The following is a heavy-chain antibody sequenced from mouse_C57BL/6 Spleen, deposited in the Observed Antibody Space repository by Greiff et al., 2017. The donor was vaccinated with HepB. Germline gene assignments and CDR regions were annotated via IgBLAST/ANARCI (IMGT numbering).Heavy chain of an antibody. CDR2: ISDGGSYT. V-gene: IGHV5-4*03. Sequence: EVKLVESGGGLVKPGGSLKLSCAASGFTFSSYAMSWVRQTPEKRLAWVATISDGGSYTYYPDNVKGRFTISRDNAKNNLYLQMSHLKSEDTAMYYCARGLRRAWFAYWGQGTLVTVAA. J-gene: IGHJ3*01. CDR3: ARGLRRAWFAY. D-gene: IGHD2-2*01. CDR1: GFTFSSYA.